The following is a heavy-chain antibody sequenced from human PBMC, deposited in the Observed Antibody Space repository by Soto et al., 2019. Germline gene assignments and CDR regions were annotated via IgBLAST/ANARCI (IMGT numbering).Heavy chain of an antibody. Sequence: SETLSLTCSVSGGFVSSSGCSWGWIRQSPGKGLEWIGTMYYSENTYYNHSLLSRVTISVDTSKNQFSLKLSSVTAADTAVYYCARHSPQQLVYYYYGMDVWGQGTTVTVSS. J-gene: IGHJ6*02. CDR1: GGFVSSSGCS. CDR2: MYYSENT. CDR3: ARHSPQQLVYYYYGMDV. V-gene: IGHV4-39*01. D-gene: IGHD6-13*01.